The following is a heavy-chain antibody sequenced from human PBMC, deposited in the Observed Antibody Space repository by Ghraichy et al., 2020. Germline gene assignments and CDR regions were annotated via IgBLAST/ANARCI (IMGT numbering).Heavy chain of an antibody. D-gene: IGHD5-12*01. Sequence: GGSLRLSCAASGFTFTNYAMTWVRQAPGKGLEWVSGIGGSGGHTYYADSVKGRFTISRDNSKNTLYLQMNSLRAEDTAIYYCAKDKYPGGYGRNFDYWGQGTLVTVSS. CDR1: GFTFTNYA. J-gene: IGHJ4*02. CDR3: AKDKYPGGYGRNFDY. CDR2: IGGSGGHT. V-gene: IGHV3-23*01.